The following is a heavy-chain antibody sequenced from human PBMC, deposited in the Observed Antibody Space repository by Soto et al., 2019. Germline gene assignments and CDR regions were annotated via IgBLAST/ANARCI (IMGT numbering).Heavy chain of an antibody. CDR3: ARGGGLDD. D-gene: IGHD3-10*01. CDR1: GYSFTSFP. J-gene: IGHJ4*02. CDR2: INAANGYT. V-gene: IGHV1-3*01. Sequence: QVQLVQSGAEVKKPGASVKVSCKASGYSFTSFPIHWVRQAPGQGLECMGWINAANGYTRYSQKFQGRVTITRDTSATTAYMDLSGLTSEDTAVYYCARGGGLDDWGQGTLITVSS.